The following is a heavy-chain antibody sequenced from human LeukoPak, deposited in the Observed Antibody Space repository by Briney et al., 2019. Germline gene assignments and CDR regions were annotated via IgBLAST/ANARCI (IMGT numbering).Heavy chain of an antibody. Sequence: PSETLSLTCTVSAGSITSYYWSWIRQPPGKGLEWIGYFYTTGGTNYNPSLKSRVTMSLDTSRNQFSLKLTSVTAADTAVYYCARSYASSGLDHWGQGTLVTVSS. J-gene: IGHJ4*02. CDR1: AGSITSYY. CDR2: FYTTGGT. V-gene: IGHV4-4*09. CDR3: ARSYASSGLDH. D-gene: IGHD3-16*01.